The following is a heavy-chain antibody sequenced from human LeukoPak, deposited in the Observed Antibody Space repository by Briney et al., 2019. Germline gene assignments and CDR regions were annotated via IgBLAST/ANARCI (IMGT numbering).Heavy chain of an antibody. D-gene: IGHD4-11*01. CDR1: GYTFSRYG. J-gene: IGHJ4*02. Sequence: ASVKVSCKGSGYTFSRYGVSWMRQAPGQGLEWMGWISTNNENTNYGQKFQGRVTMTKDTSTATVYMELRSLRFDDTAVYHCAREVSSNFPVAYYFDTWGQGTLVTVSS. CDR2: ISTNNENT. CDR3: AREVSSNFPVAYYFDT. V-gene: IGHV1-18*01.